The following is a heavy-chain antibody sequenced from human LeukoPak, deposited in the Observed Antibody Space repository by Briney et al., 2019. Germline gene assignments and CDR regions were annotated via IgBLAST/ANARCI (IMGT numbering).Heavy chain of an antibody. Sequence: ASVKVSCKASGYTFTSYDINWVRQTTGQGLEWMGWMNPNSGNTGYAQKFQGRVTITRNTSISTAYMELSSLRSEDTAVYYCARLGPPPNWFDPWGQGTLVTVSS. CDR1: GYTFTSYD. CDR2: MNPNSGNT. V-gene: IGHV1-8*03. CDR3: ARLGPPPNWFDP. D-gene: IGHD1-14*01. J-gene: IGHJ5*02.